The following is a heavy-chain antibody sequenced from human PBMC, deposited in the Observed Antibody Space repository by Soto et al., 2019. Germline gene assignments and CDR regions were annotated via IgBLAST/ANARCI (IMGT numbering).Heavy chain of an antibody. CDR3: ASIPDSSGWQRMI. V-gene: IGHV3-30-3*01. J-gene: IGHJ4*02. D-gene: IGHD6-19*01. Sequence: QVQLVESGGGVVQPGRSLRLSCAASGFTFSSYAMHWVRQAPGKGLEWVAVISYDGSNKYYAEYVKGRFTISRDNSKNTLYLQMNSLRAEDTAVYYCASIPDSSGWQRMIWGQGTLVTVSS. CDR2: ISYDGSNK. CDR1: GFTFSSYA.